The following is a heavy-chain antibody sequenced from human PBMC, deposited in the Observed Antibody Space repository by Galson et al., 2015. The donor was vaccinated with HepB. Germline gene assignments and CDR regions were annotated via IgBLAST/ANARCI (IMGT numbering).Heavy chain of an antibody. CDR1: GASISSGGYS. CDR2: IYHTGST. Sequence: TLSLTCAVSGASISSGGYSWSWIRQPPGKGLEWIGYIYHTGSTYYNPSLKGRVTISVDRSKNHFSLKLSSVTAADTAVYYCARGAAIYYFGMDVWGQGTTVTVSS. CDR3: ARGAAIYYFGMDV. J-gene: IGHJ6*02. V-gene: IGHV4-30-2*01. D-gene: IGHD3-3*01.